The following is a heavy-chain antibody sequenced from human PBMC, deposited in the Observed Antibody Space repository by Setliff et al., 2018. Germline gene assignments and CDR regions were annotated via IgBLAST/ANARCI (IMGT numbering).Heavy chain of an antibody. CDR2: ISSDGSHK. V-gene: IGHV3-30*04. D-gene: IGHD3-16*01. Sequence: PGGSLRLSCAASGFTFSSYTMHWVRQAPGKGLEWVALISSDGSHKYYTDSVKGRFTISRDNAKNSLYLQMNSLRAEDTAVYYCARDGGEYWGQGTLVTVSS. CDR1: GFTFSSYT. CDR3: ARDGGEY. J-gene: IGHJ4*02.